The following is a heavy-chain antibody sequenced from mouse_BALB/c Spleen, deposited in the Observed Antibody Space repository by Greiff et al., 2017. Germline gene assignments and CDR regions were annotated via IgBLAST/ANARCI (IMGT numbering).Heavy chain of an antibody. V-gene: IGHV2-2*02. CDR2: IWSGGST. CDR3: ASGNPHAMDY. D-gene: IGHD2-1*01. Sequence: QVQLKQSGPGLVQPSQSLSITCTVSGFSLTSYGVHWVRQSPGKGLEWLGVIWSGGSTDYNAAFISRLSISKDNSKSQVFFKMNSLQANDTAIYYCASGNPHAMDYWGQGPSVTVSS. J-gene: IGHJ4*01. CDR1: GFSLTSYG.